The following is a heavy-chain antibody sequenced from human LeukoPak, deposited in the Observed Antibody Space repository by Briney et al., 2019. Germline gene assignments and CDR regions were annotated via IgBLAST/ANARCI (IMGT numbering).Heavy chain of an antibody. CDR3: ARRYYYDSSGYLSDAFDI. J-gene: IGHJ3*02. V-gene: IGHV4-4*02. CDR1: GGSISSSNW. Sequence: SETLSLTCAVSGGSISSSNWWSWVRQPPGKGLEWIGEIYHSGSTNYNPSLKSRVTISVDKSKNQFSLKLSSVTAADTAVYYCARRYYYDSSGYLSDAFDIWGQGTMVTVSS. CDR2: IYHSGST. D-gene: IGHD3-22*01.